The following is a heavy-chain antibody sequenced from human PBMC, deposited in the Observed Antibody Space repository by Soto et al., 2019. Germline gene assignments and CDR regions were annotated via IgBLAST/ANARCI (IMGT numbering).Heavy chain of an antibody. CDR1: GFTFSDYY. CDR3: ARVMTTGAYYYYYGMDV. CDR2: ISSSSSYT. V-gene: IGHV3-11*06. J-gene: IGHJ6*02. D-gene: IGHD4-4*01. Sequence: QVQLVESGGGLVKPGGSLRLSCAASGFTFSDYYMSWIRQAPGKGLEWVSYISSSSSYTNYADSVKGRFTISRDNAKNSLYLQMNSLRAEDTAVYYCARVMTTGAYYYYYGMDVWGQGTTVTVSS.